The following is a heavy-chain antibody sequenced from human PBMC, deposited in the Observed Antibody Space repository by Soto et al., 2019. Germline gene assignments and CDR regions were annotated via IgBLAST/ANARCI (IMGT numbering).Heavy chain of an antibody. Sequence: QVQLQESGPGLVKPSETLSLTCTVSGGSVSSGTYYWSWIRQPPGKGLEWIGCVYYTGTTSYNPSLKRRVTISRDTSKNQFSLKMSSVTAADTAVYYCARSRSRPDYCGQGILVTVSS. J-gene: IGHJ4*02. D-gene: IGHD3-16*02. V-gene: IGHV4-61*01. CDR3: ARSRSRPDY. CDR2: VYYTGTT. CDR1: GGSVSSGTYY.